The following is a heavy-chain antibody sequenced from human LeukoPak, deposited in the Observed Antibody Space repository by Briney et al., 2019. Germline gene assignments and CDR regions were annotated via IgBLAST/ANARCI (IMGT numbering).Heavy chain of an antibody. CDR3: ARITIFGGDNWFDP. Sequence: SVKLSCKASGGTFSSYTISWVRQAPGQGLEWMGRIIPILGIANYAQKFQGRVTITADKSTSTAYMELSSLRSEDTAVYYCARITIFGGDNWFDPWGQGTLVTVSS. V-gene: IGHV1-69*02. D-gene: IGHD3-3*01. CDR1: GGTFSSYT. CDR2: IIPILGIA. J-gene: IGHJ5*02.